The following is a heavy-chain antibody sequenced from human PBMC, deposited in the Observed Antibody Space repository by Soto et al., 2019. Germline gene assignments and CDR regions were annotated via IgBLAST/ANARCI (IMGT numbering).Heavy chain of an antibody. J-gene: IGHJ4*02. Sequence: SETLSLTCGFSVYAISSGFYWAWIRQPPGKRLEWIGNIYHTGTTYYNPSLKSRVTMSVDTSKNQFSLRLSSVTAADTAVFYCARARPARMFGSPGQYWGQVTLGIVCS. D-gene: IGHD3-10*01. CDR1: VYAISSGFY. CDR2: IYHTGTT. CDR3: ARARPARMFGSPGQY. V-gene: IGHV4-38-2*01.